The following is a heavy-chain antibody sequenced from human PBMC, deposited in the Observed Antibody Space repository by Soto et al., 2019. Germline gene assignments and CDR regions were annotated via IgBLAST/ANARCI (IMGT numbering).Heavy chain of an antibody. V-gene: IGHV4-34*01. J-gene: IGHJ4*02. Sequence: SETLSLTYAVYGGSFSGYYWSWIRQPPGKGLEWIGEINHSGSTNYNPSLKSRVTISVDTSKNQFSLNLNSVTAADTAVYYCARAKGFYNYYFDYWGQGTLVTVSS. CDR2: INHSGST. CDR3: ARAKGFYNYYFDY. D-gene: IGHD3-9*01. CDR1: GGSFSGYY.